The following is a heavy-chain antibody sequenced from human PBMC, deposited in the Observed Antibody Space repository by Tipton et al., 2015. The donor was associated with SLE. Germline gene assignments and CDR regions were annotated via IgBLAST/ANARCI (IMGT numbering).Heavy chain of an antibody. J-gene: IGHJ3*02. CDR2: INHSGST. V-gene: IGHV4-34*01. Sequence: TLSLTCAVYGGSFNGYYWSWIRQPPGKGLEWIGEINHSGSTNYNPSLKSRVTISVDTSKNQFSLKLSSVTAADTAVYYCAREGKAAAGSYDAFDIWGQGTMVTVSS. CDR1: GGSFNGYY. CDR3: AREGKAAAGSYDAFDI. D-gene: IGHD6-13*01.